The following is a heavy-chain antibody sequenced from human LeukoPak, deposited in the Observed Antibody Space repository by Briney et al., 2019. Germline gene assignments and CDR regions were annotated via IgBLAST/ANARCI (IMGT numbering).Heavy chain of an antibody. V-gene: IGHV3-7*01. CDR3: AREKETLLSITMVRGLIRRHYYMDV. CDR2: IKQDGSEK. CDR1: GFTFSTFA. D-gene: IGHD3-10*01. Sequence: GGSLRLSCAASGFTFSTFAMHWVRLSPGKGLEWVANIKQDGSEKYYVDSVKGRFTISRDNAKNSLYLQMNSLRAEDTAVYYCAREKETLLSITMVRGLIRRHYYMDVWGKGTTVTISS. J-gene: IGHJ6*03.